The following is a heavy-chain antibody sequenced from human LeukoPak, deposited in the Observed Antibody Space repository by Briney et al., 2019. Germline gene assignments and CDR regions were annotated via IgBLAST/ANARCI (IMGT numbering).Heavy chain of an antibody. CDR3: ARLSTLAAAARDY. CDR2: INPNSGGT. CDR1: GYTFTGYY. D-gene: IGHD6-13*01. Sequence: ASVKVSCKASGYTFTGYYMHWVRQAPGQGLEWVGWINPNSGGTNYAQKFQGRVTMTRDTSISTAYMELSRLRSDDTAVYYCARLSTLAAAARDYWGQGTLVTVSS. J-gene: IGHJ4*02. V-gene: IGHV1-2*02.